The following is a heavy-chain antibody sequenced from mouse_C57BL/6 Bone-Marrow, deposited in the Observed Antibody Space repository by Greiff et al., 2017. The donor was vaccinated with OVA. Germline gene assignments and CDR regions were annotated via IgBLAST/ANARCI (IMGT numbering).Heavy chain of an antibody. J-gene: IGHJ4*01. CDR1: GYTFTDYE. V-gene: IGHV1-15*01. CDR3: TSGYSNYYAMDY. Sequence: VKLVESGAELVRPGASVTLSCKASGYTFTDYEMHWVKQTPVHGLEWIGAIDPETGGTAYNQKFKGKAILTADKSSSTAYMELRSLPSQDSAVYYYTSGYSNYYAMDYWGQGTSVTVSS. CDR2: IDPETGGT. D-gene: IGHD2-5*01.